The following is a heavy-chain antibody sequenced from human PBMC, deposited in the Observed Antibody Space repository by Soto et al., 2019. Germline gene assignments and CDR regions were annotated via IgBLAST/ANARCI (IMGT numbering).Heavy chain of an antibody. D-gene: IGHD2-2*01. CDR2: ISGSGGNT. Sequence: GSLRLSCAASGFTFSSYAMSWVRQAPGKGLGCVSTISGSGGNTYYADSVKGRSTISRDNSKNTLYLQMNSLRAEDTAVYYCAKGSGYCSSTSCYGPFDYWGKGTLVTVSS. CDR1: GFTFSSYA. J-gene: IGHJ4*02. CDR3: AKGSGYCSSTSCYGPFDY. V-gene: IGHV3-23*01.